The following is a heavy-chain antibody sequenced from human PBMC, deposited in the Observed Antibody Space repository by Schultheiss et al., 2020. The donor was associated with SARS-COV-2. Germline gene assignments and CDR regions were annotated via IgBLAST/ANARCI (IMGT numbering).Heavy chain of an antibody. V-gene: IGHV4-34*01. CDR2: INHSGST. J-gene: IGHJ4*02. D-gene: IGHD2-15*01. CDR3: AAYRVGGSGRGD. CDR1: GGSFSGYY. Sequence: SETLSLTCAVYGGSFSGYYWSWIRQPPGKGLEWIGEINHSGSTKYNPSLKSRVTMSIDTSKNQFSLKMSSVTAADTAVYYCAAYRVGGSGRGDWGQGALVTVSS.